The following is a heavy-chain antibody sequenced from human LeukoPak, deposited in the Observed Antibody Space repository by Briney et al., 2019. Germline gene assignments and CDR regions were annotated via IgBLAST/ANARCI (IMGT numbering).Heavy chain of an antibody. D-gene: IGHD4-17*01. J-gene: IGHJ6*02. Sequence: SETLSLTCAVSGGSISSSNWWSWVRQPPGKGLEWIGEIYHSGSTNYSPSLKSRVTISVDKSKNQFSLKLSSVTAADTAVYYCARIDMGYGDYYCYGMDVWGQGTTVTVSS. CDR1: GGSISSSNW. CDR2: IYHSGST. CDR3: ARIDMGYGDYYCYGMDV. V-gene: IGHV4-4*02.